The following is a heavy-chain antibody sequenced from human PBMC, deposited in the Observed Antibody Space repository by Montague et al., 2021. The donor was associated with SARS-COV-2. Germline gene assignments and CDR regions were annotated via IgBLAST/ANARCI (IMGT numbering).Heavy chain of an antibody. V-gene: IGHV6-1*01. CDR2: TYYRSKWYN. CDR3: ARIPVGSKYYFDF. Sequence: CAISGDSVCSNVASWSWVRQTPSRDLERLGRTYYRSKWYNDYAESVKSRITIDPDTSKHQFSLHLNSVTPEDTAVYYCARIPVGSKYYFDFWGQGTLVTVSS. CDR1: GDSVCSNVAS. D-gene: IGHD2-2*01. J-gene: IGHJ4*02.